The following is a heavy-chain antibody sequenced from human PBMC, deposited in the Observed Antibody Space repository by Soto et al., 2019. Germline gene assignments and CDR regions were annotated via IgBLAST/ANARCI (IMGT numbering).Heavy chain of an antibody. CDR1: GYSITNGYY. CDR3: ARVKLAGRGSFHD. CDR2: IYHSGNT. J-gene: IGHJ4*02. Sequence: SETLSLTCAVSGYSITNGYYWGWIREPPGKGLEWIGSIYHSGNTYYNPSLKSRVTLSIDTSKNQFSLKLRSVTAADTAMYYCARVKLAGRGSFHDWGQGTLVTVSS. D-gene: IGHD3-3*02. V-gene: IGHV4-38-2*01.